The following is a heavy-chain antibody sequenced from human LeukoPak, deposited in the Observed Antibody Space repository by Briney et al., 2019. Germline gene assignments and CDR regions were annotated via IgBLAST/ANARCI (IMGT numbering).Heavy chain of an antibody. J-gene: IGHJ4*02. V-gene: IGHV3-7*01. CDR3: ARDMARWGST. CDR1: GYSISSGYY. D-gene: IGHD5-24*01. CDR2: IKQDGSEK. Sequence: ETLSLTCAVSGYSISSGYYWGWIRQAPGKGLEWVANIKQDGSEKYYVDSVKGRFTISRNNAKNSLYLQMNSLRAEDSAVYYCARDMARWGSTWGQGTLVTVSS.